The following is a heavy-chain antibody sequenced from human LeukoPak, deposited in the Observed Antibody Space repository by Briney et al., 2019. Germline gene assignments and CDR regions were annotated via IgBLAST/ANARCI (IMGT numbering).Heavy chain of an antibody. CDR1: GFTFGDYA. D-gene: IGHD4-17*01. J-gene: IGHJ4*02. CDR2: ISYDGSNK. Sequence: GGSLRLSCTASGFTFGDYAMSWFRQAPGKGLEWVAVISYDGSNKYYADSVKGRFTISRDNSKNTLYLQMNSLRAEDTAVYYCAKDLGDYGDYEFDYWGQGTLVTVSS. CDR3: AKDLGDYGDYEFDY. V-gene: IGHV3-30*04.